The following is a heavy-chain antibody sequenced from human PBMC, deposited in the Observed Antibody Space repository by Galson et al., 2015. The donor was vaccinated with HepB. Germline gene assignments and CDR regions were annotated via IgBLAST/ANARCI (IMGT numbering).Heavy chain of an antibody. V-gene: IGHV1-69*06. Sequence: SVKVSCKASGYTFTGYYMHWVRQAPGQGLEWMGGIIPIFGTANYAQKFQGRVTITADKSTSTAYMELSSLRSEDTAVYYCARGPPRLGVVIDWGQGTLVTVSS. CDR2: IIPIFGTA. CDR3: ARGPPRLGVVID. CDR1: GYTFTGYY. J-gene: IGHJ4*02. D-gene: IGHD3-3*01.